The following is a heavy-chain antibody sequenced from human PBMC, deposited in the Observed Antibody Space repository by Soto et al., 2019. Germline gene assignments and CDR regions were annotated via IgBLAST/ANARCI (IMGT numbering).Heavy chain of an antibody. CDR3: EREKVLVAASNWLDP. CDR2: IYYSGST. Sequence: SETLSLTCTVSGGSISSGGYYWSWIRQHPGKGLEWIGYIYYSGSTYYNPSLKSRVTISVDTSKNQFSLKLSSVTAADTAVYYCEREKVLVAASNWLDPSGQGTLVTVYS. J-gene: IGHJ5*02. V-gene: IGHV4-31*03. CDR1: GGSISSGGYY. D-gene: IGHD2-15*01.